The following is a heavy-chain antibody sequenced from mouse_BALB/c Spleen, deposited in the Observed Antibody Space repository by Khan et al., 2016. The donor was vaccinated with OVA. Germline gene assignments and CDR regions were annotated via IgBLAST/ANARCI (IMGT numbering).Heavy chain of an antibody. V-gene: IGHV3-8*02. J-gene: IGHJ3*01. CDR1: GDSITSGY. Sequence: EVQLQESGPSLVKPSQTLSLTCSVTGDSITSGYWSWIRKFPGNKLEYMGYMIYTGYTYYNPSLKSRISITRHTSKNQYYLQLNSVTNEDTATYYCARSTYRYAIAYWGQGTLVTVSA. D-gene: IGHD2-14*01. CDR3: ARSTYRYAIAY. CDR2: MIYTGYT.